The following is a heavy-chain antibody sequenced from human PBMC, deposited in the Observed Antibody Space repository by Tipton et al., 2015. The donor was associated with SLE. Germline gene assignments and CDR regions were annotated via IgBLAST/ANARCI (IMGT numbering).Heavy chain of an antibody. CDR1: GYTFTGYY. J-gene: IGHJ4*02. Sequence: QSGAEVKKPGASVKASCKASGYTFTGYYMHWVRQAPGQGLEWMGRINPNSGGTNYAQKFQGRVTMTRDTSISTAYVELSRLRSDDTAVYYCARGGYDFWSGYQFDYWGQGTLVTVSS. D-gene: IGHD3-3*01. CDR2: INPNSGGT. V-gene: IGHV1-2*06. CDR3: ARGGYDFWSGYQFDY.